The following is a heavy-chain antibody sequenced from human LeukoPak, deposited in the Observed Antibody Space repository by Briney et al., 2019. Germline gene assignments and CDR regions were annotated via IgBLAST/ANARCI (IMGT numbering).Heavy chain of an antibody. Sequence: SETLSLTCTVSGGSISSSSYYWGWIRQPPGKGLEWIGSIYYSGSTYYNPSLKSRVTISVDTSTNQFSLKLGSVTAADTAVYYCARDRGDDYGDYVDYWGQGTLVTVSS. J-gene: IGHJ4*02. CDR3: ARDRGDDYGDYVDY. CDR1: GGSISSSSYY. V-gene: IGHV4-39*07. D-gene: IGHD4-17*01. CDR2: IYYSGST.